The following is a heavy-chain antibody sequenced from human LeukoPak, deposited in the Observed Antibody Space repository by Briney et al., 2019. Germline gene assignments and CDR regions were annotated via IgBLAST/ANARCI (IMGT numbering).Heavy chain of an antibody. D-gene: IGHD1-1*01. CDR2: INHGGST. V-gene: IGHV4-34*01. J-gene: IGHJ6*03. CDR1: GGSFSGYY. CDR3: ARGPHPGNNYYYYMDV. Sequence: SETLSLTCAVYGGSFSGYYWSWIRQPPGKGLEWIGEINHGGSTNYNPSLKSRVTISVDTSKKQFSLKLRSVTAADTAVYYCARGPHPGNNYYYYMDVWGKGTMVTVSS.